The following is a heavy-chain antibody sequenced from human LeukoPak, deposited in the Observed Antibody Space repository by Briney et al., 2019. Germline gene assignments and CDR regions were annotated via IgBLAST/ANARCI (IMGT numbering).Heavy chain of an antibody. V-gene: IGHV1-69*13. CDR3: ARDPTLPGIAAAGTRDYYYYGMDV. CDR1: GGTFGSYA. CDR2: IIPIFGTA. J-gene: IGHJ6*02. Sequence: SVKVSCKASGGTFGSYAISWVRQAPGQGLEWMGGIIPIFGTANYAQKYQGRVTITADESTSTAYMELSSLRSEDTAVYYCARDPTLPGIAAAGTRDYYYYGMDVWGQGTTVTVSS. D-gene: IGHD6-13*01.